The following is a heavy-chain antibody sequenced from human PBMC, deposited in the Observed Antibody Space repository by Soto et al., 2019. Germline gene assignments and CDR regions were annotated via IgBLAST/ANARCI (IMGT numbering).Heavy chain of an antibody. D-gene: IGHD3-16*02. CDR1: GYSFTSYW. Sequence: PGESLKISCKGSGYSFTSYWIGWVRQMPGKGLEWMGIIYPGDSDTRYSPSFQGQVTISADKSISTAYLQWSSLKASDTAMYYCARPFLPYDYIWGSYLNDAFDIWGQGTMVTVSS. V-gene: IGHV5-51*01. J-gene: IGHJ3*02. CDR3: ARPFLPYDYIWGSYLNDAFDI. CDR2: IYPGDSDT.